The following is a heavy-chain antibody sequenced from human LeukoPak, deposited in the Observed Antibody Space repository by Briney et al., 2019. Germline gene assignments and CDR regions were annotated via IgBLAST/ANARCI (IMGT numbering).Heavy chain of an antibody. CDR2: INHSGST. J-gene: IGHJ6*03. CDR1: GGSFSGYY. V-gene: IGHV4-34*01. CDR3: ASGTPPNYYYYYYMDV. D-gene: IGHD4-23*01. Sequence: PSETLSLTCAVYGGSFSGYYWSWIRQPPGKGLEWIGEINHSGSTNYNPSLKSRVTISVDTSKNQFSLKLSSVTAADTAVYYCASGTPPNYYYYYYMDVWGKGATVTVSS.